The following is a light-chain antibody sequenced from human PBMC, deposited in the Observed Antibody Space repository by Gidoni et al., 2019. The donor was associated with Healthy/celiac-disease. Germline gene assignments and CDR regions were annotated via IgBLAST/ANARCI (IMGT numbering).Light chain of an antibody. J-gene: IGLJ2*01. Sequence: SSELTQDPAVSVALGQTVRITCQGDSLRSSYASWYQQKPGQAPVLVIYGKNNRPSGIPDRFSGSSSGNTASLTITGAQAEDEADYYCNARDSSGNHLVFGGGTKLTAL. CDR3: NARDSSGNHLV. CDR2: GKN. CDR1: SLRSSY. V-gene: IGLV3-19*01.